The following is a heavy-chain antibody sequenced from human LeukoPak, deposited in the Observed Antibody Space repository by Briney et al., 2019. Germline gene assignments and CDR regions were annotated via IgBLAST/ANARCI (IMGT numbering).Heavy chain of an antibody. CDR2: INSDGSST. D-gene: IGHD6-13*01. V-gene: IGHV3-74*01. Sequence: GGSLRLSCAASGFTFSSYWMHWVRQAPGKGLVWVLRINSDGSSTSYADSVKGRFTISRDNAKNTLYLQMNSLRAEDTAVYYCARLYGSSWDDYWGQGTLVTVSS. J-gene: IGHJ4*02. CDR3: ARLYGSSWDDY. CDR1: GFTFSSYW.